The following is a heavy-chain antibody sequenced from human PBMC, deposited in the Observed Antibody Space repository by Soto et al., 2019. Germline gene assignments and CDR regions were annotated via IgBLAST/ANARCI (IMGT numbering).Heavy chain of an antibody. CDR1: GYSFTSYW. CDR2: IYPGDSDT. CDR3: ARRSSWYNSSVL. D-gene: IGHD6-13*01. V-gene: IGHV5-51*01. Sequence: GKSLKISCKGSGYSFTSYWIGWGRQMPGKELEWMGIIYPGDSDTRYSPSFQDQVTISADKSISTAYLQWSSLKASDTAMYYCARRSSWYNSSVLSGQGTLATGS. J-gene: IGHJ5*02.